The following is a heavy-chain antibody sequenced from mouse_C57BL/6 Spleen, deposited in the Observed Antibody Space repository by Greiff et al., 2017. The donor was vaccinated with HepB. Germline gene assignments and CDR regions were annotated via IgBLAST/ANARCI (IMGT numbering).Heavy chain of an antibody. D-gene: IGHD1-1*01. CDR3: ARDYYGSSVYAMDY. J-gene: IGHJ4*01. Sequence: VQLQQSGPELVKPGASVKISCKASGYTFTDYYINWVKQRPGQGLEWIGWIFPGSGSTYYNEKFKGKATLTVDKSSSTAYMVLSSLTSEDSAVYFCARDYYGSSVYAMDYWGQGTSVTVSS. V-gene: IGHV1-75*01. CDR2: IFPGSGST. CDR1: GYTFTDYY.